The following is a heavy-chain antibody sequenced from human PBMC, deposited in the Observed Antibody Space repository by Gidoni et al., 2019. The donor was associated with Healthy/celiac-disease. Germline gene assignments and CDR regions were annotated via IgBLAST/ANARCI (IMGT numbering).Heavy chain of an antibody. J-gene: IGHJ4*02. D-gene: IGHD6-6*01. Sequence: EVQLVESGGGLVQPGGSLRRSCAASGFTVSSNYMSWVRQAPGKGLEWVSVIYSGGSTYYADSVKGRFTISRDNSKNTLYLQMNSLRAEDTAVYYCARARWSSSSNGHFDYWGQGTLVTVSS. CDR2: IYSGGST. CDR3: ARARWSSSSNGHFDY. CDR1: GFTVSSNY. V-gene: IGHV3-66*01.